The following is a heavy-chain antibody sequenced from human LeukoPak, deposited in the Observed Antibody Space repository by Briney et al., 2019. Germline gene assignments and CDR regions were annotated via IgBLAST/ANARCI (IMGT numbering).Heavy chain of an antibody. V-gene: IGHV4-34*01. J-gene: IGHJ6*02. CDR3: ARRDGYYGMDV. CDR1: GGSFSGYY. Sequence: SETLSLTCAVYGGSFSGYYWSWIRQPPGKGLEWIGEINHSGSTNYNPSLKSRVTISVDTPKNQFSLKLSSVTAADTAVYYCARRDGYYGMDVWGQGTTVTVSS. CDR2: INHSGST. D-gene: IGHD5-24*01.